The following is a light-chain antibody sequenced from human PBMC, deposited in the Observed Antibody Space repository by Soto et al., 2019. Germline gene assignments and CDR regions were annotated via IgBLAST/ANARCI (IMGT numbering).Light chain of an antibody. Sequence: EIVLTQSPCTLSLSPGERGTLSCRASQTVSGSYVAWYQQKPGQAPRLLIYGASSRATGIPDRFSGSGSGTDFTLTISRLEPEDFAVYYCQQYGNSPGFTFGPGTKVDIK. J-gene: IGKJ3*01. CDR3: QQYGNSPGFT. CDR1: QTVSGSY. CDR2: GAS. V-gene: IGKV3-20*01.